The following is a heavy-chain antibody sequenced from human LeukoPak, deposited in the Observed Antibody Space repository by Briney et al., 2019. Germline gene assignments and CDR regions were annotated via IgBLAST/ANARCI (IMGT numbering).Heavy chain of an antibody. CDR2: INHSGST. J-gene: IGHJ4*02. V-gene: IGHV4-34*01. CDR1: GGSFSGYY. CDR3: ARVRPYYYDSSGPPVD. D-gene: IGHD3-22*01. Sequence: PLETLSLTCAVYGGSFSGYYWSWIRQPPGKGLEWIGEINHSGSTNYNPSLKSRVTISVDTSKNQFSLKLSSVTAADTAVYYCARVRPYYYDSSGPPVDWGQGTLVTVSS.